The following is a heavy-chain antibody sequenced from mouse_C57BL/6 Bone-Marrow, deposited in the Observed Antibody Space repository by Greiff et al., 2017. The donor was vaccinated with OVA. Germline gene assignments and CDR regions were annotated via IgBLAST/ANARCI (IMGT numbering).Heavy chain of an antibody. J-gene: IGHJ4*01. Sequence: DVKLVESGGGLVKPGGSLKLSCAASGFTFSSYTMSWVRQTPEKRLEWVATISGGGGNTYYPDSVKGRFTISRDNAKNTLYLQMSSLRSEDTALYYCAGYYYGSSYDYAMDYWGQGTSVTVSS. CDR3: AGYYYGSSYDYAMDY. CDR1: GFTFSSYT. CDR2: ISGGGGNT. V-gene: IGHV5-9*01. D-gene: IGHD1-1*01.